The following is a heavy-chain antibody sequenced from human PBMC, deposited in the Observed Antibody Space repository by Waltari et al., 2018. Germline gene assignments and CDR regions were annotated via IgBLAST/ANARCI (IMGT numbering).Heavy chain of an antibody. CDR1: GYSFTSYW. J-gene: IGHJ3*02. CDR2: SYPGHSDT. D-gene: IGHD4-17*01. CDR3: ARCHYGDYAFDI. V-gene: IGHV5-51*01. Sequence: EVQLVQSGAEVKQPGEPLKISCKGSGYSFTSYWIGWVRQMPGKGLEWMGISYPGHSDTRYSPTFQGQVTIAADKSISTAYLQWSSLKASDTAMYYCARCHYGDYAFDIWGQGTMVTVSS.